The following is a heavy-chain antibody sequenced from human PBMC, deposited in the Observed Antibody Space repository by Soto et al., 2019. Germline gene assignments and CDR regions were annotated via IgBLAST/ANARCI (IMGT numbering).Heavy chain of an antibody. CDR3: VRDGSNDWDFDY. Sequence: SQTLSLTCSISGDSVSSNSATWNWIRYSPSRGLEWLGRTYYRSKWYSDCALSVKGRTTINPDTSKNQFSLQLNSVSPEDTAVYYCVRDGSNDWDFDYWGQGTLVTGSS. CDR1: GDSVSSNSAT. J-gene: IGHJ4*02. CDR2: TYYRSKWYS. D-gene: IGHD3-9*01. V-gene: IGHV6-1*01.